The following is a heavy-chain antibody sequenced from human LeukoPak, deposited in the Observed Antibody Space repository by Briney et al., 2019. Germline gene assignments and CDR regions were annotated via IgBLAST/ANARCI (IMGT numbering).Heavy chain of an antibody. CDR3: ARPHSSGWSSYFDY. CDR1: GYTFTSYG. J-gene: IGHJ4*02. D-gene: IGHD6-19*01. CDR2: SSPYNGNT. Sequence: ASVKVSCKASGYTFTSYGISWVRQAPGQGLQWMGWSSPYNGNTNYAQKLQGRVTMTRDMSTSTVYMELSSLRSEDTAVYYCARPHSSGWSSYFDYWGQGTLVTVSS. V-gene: IGHV1-18*01.